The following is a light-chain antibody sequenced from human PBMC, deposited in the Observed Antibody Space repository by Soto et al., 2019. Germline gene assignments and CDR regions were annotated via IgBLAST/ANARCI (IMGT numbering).Light chain of an antibody. Sequence: QAVVTQEPSVTVSPGGTVTLTCGSSTGAVTSGHFPYWFQQKPGQAPRTQIYEVSNTYSWTPARFSGSLLGGKAALTLSGAQPEDEADYYCWLSYNDDRVFGGGTKLAVL. CDR2: EVS. CDR1: TGAVTSGHF. CDR3: WLSYNDDRV. J-gene: IGLJ3*02. V-gene: IGLV7-46*01.